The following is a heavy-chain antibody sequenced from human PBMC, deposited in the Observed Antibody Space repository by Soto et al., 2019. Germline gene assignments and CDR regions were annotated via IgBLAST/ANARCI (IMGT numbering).Heavy chain of an antibody. Sequence: GGSLRLSCAASGFTFGSYAMHWVRQAPGKGLEWVAVISYDGSNKYYADSVKGRFTISRDNSKNTLYLQMNSLRAEDTAVYYCARDLGITIFGVVINYYYGMDVWGQGTTVTVS. V-gene: IGHV3-30-3*01. CDR3: ARDLGITIFGVVINYYYGMDV. CDR2: ISYDGSNK. D-gene: IGHD3-3*01. CDR1: GFTFGSYA. J-gene: IGHJ6*02.